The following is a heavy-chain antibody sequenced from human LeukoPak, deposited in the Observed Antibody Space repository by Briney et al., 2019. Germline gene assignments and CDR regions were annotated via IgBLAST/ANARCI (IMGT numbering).Heavy chain of an antibody. Sequence: GRSLRLSCAASGFTFGSYGMHWVRQAPGKGLEWVAVISYDGSNKYYADSVKGRFTISRDNSKNTLYLQMNSLRAEDTAVYYCAKDPRIMIFGVVPPDNWFDPWGQGTLVTVSS. CDR1: GFTFGSYG. J-gene: IGHJ5*02. CDR2: ISYDGSNK. V-gene: IGHV3-30*18. D-gene: IGHD3-3*01. CDR3: AKDPRIMIFGVVPPDNWFDP.